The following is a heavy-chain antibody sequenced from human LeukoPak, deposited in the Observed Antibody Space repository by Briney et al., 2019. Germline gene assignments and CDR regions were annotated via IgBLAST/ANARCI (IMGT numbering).Heavy chain of an antibody. Sequence: ASVKVSCKASGYTFTSYGISWVRQAPGQELEWMGWISAYNGNTNYAQKLQGRVTMTTDTSTRTAYMELRSLRSDDTAVYYCARDRPHFCYGSGSYYPREDAFDIWGQGTMVTVSS. CDR2: ISAYNGNT. V-gene: IGHV1-18*01. CDR3: ARDRPHFCYGSGSYYPREDAFDI. J-gene: IGHJ3*02. CDR1: GYTFTSYG. D-gene: IGHD3-10*01.